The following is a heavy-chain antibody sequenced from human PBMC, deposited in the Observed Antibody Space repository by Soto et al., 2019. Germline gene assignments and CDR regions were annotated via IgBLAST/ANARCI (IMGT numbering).Heavy chain of an antibody. CDR2: INPNSGGT. CDR1: GYIFTGYY. CDR3: ARGRALGYSYGTLYYFDY. Sequence: ASVKVSCKASGYIFTGYYIHWVRQAPGQGLEWMGWINPNSGGTNYAQKFQGWVTMTRDTSISTAYMELSRLRSDDTAVYYCARGRALGYSYGTLYYFDYWGQGTLVTVSS. V-gene: IGHV1-2*04. D-gene: IGHD5-18*01. J-gene: IGHJ4*02.